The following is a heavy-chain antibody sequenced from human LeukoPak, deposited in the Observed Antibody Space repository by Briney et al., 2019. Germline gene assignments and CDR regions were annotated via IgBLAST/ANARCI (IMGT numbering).Heavy chain of an antibody. CDR1: GYTFTSYG. CDR2: ISAYNGNT. J-gene: IGHJ4*02. CDR3: ARAVRAAMVRGVIMP. V-gene: IGHV1-18*01. D-gene: IGHD3-10*01. Sequence: ASVKVSCKASGYTFTSYGISWVRQAPGQGLEWMGWISAYNGNTNYAQKLQGRVTMTTDTSTSTAYMELRSLRSDDTAVYYCARAVRAAMVRGVIMPWGQGTLVTVSS.